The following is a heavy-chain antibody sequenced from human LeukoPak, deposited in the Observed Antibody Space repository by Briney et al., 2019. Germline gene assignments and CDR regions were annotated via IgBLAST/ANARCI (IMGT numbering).Heavy chain of an antibody. CDR1: GNYW. CDR3: VSFYATS. CDR2: INSDGSWT. Sequence: GGSLRLSCAASGNYWMHWVRQAPGKGLVWVSHINSDGSWTSYADSVKGRFTISKDNAKNTVYLQMNSLRAEDTAVYYCVSFYATSWRRGTLVTVSS. D-gene: IGHD2/OR15-2a*01. J-gene: IGHJ1*01. V-gene: IGHV3-74*01.